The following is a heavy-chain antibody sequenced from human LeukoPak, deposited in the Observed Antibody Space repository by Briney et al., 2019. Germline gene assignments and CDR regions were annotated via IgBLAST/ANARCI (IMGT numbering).Heavy chain of an antibody. CDR3: ARENKGTVHDSTAAFHY. D-gene: IGHD1-7*01. J-gene: IGHJ4*02. Sequence: SETRSLTCTVSMGSIGNDYWSWLRQSPGKGLEWIAYGHHSESPNYNPSLKSRVTISVDRSNNRFSLQLSSVTAADTAVYYCARENKGTVHDSTAAFHYWGQGTLVTVSS. CDR2: GHHSESP. CDR1: MGSIGNDY. V-gene: IGHV4-59*01.